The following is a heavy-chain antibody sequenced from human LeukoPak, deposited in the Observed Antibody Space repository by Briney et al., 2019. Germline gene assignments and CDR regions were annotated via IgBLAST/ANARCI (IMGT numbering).Heavy chain of an antibody. CDR3: ARSMFGRYYYYYYMDV. J-gene: IGHJ6*03. CDR1: GASISIYY. Sequence: SETLSLTCTVSGASISIYYWSWIRQPPGKGLEWIGYIYYSGSTNYNPSLKSRVTISVDTSKNQFSLKLSSVTAADTAVYYCARSMFGRYYYYYYMDVWGKGTTVTVSS. CDR2: IYYSGST. D-gene: IGHD3-10*02. V-gene: IGHV4-59*01.